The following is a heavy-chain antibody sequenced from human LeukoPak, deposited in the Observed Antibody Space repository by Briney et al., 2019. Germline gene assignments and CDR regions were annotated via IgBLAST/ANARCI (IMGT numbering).Heavy chain of an antibody. V-gene: IGHV3-30-3*01. CDR2: ISYDGSNK. J-gene: IGHJ4*02. D-gene: IGHD1-26*01. Sequence: PGGSLRLSCAASGFTFSNYAMHWVRQAPGKGLEWVAVISYDGSNKYYADSVKGRFTISRDHSKNTVSLQMNSLRPEDTALYYCARYSGNYGFDYWGQGTLVTVSS. CDR3: ARYSGNYGFDY. CDR1: GFTFSNYA.